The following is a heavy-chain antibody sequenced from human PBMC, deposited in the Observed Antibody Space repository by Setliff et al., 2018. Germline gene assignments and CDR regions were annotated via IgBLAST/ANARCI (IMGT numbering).Heavy chain of an antibody. CDR3: AREEVGRYSSGWYISSDNWFDP. CDR2: INPNSGGT. D-gene: IGHD6-19*01. V-gene: IGHV1-2*06. CDR1: GSTFTGYY. J-gene: IGHJ5*02. Sequence: ASVKVSCKASGSTFTGYYMHWVRQAPGQGLEWMGRINPNSGGTNYAQKFQGRVTMTRDTSISTAYMELSRLRSDDTAVYYCAREEVGRYSSGWYISSDNWFDPWGQGTLVTV.